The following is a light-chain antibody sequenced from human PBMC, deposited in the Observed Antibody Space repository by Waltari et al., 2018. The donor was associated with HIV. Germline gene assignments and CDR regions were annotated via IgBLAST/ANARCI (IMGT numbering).Light chain of an antibody. J-gene: IGKJ4*01. Sequence: EIVLTQSPGTLYLSPGERATLSCGASQSVGSNSLNWYQQKAGQAPRLLSYGASSRATGIPDRFSGSGSGTDFTLTISRLEPEDFAVYFCHHYGSPLTFGGGTKVETK. CDR2: GAS. CDR3: HHYGSPLT. CDR1: QSVGSNS. V-gene: IGKV3-20*01.